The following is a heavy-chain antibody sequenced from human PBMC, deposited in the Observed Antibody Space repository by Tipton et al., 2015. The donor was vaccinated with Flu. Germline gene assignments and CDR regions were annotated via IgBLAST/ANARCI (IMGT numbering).Heavy chain of an antibody. CDR1: GDSMRRDYF. V-gene: IGHV4-38-2*02. D-gene: IGHD1-26*01. CDR2: IHYSGSP. J-gene: IGHJ5*01. Sequence: TLSLTCTVSGDSMRRDYFWGWIRQAPGKGLEWIGNIHYSGSPHYNPSLQSRVTISVDTSKNQFSLKLSSVTAADTAVYYCARHSGWFDPWGQGTLVTVSS. CDR3: ARHSGWFDP.